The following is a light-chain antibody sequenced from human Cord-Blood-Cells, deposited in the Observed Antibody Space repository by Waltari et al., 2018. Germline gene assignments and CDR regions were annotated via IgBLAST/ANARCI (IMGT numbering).Light chain of an antibody. CDR1: SSNIGSNY. Sequence: QSVLTQPPSASGTPGQRVTIPCSGSSSNIGSNYVYWYQQLPGTAPKLLIYRNNQRPSGVPDRFSGSKSGTSASLAISGLRSEDEADYYCAAWDDSLSGPNVFGTGTKVTVL. CDR2: RNN. J-gene: IGLJ1*01. CDR3: AAWDDSLSGPNV. V-gene: IGLV1-47*01.